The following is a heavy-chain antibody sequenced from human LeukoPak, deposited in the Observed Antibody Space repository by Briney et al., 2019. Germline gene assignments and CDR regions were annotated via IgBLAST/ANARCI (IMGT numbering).Heavy chain of an antibody. CDR3: ARDDPTVTTGPPVGS. Sequence: PGGSLRLSCEGSGFTFSNYWMGWVRQAPGKGLQWVANIKTDGSEKYYVDSVKGRFTISRDNAKNTLYLQMNSLRVEDTAVYYCARDDPTVTTGPPVGSWGQGTLVTVSS. CDR1: GFTFSNYW. J-gene: IGHJ4*02. V-gene: IGHV3-7*01. CDR2: IKTDGSEK. D-gene: IGHD4-17*01.